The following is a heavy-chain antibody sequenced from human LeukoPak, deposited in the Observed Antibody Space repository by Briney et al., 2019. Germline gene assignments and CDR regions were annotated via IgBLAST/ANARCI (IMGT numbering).Heavy chain of an antibody. CDR1: GYTFTWYF. Sequence: ASVKVSCKASGYTFTWYFMHWLRQAPGRGLEWMGVINVNLGDTSYAQKFRGRVTMTSDVSTSTIYMELSGLTSEDTALYFCARDHLTRSATRGAGGLDPWGQGTLVTVSS. D-gene: IGHD3-3*01. J-gene: IGHJ5*02. CDR3: ARDHLTRSATRGAGGLDP. CDR2: INVNLGDT. V-gene: IGHV1-46*01.